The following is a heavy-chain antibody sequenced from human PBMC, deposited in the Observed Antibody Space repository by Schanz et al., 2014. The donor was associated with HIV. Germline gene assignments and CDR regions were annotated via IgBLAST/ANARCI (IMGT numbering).Heavy chain of an antibody. V-gene: IGHV4-34*01. Sequence: QVQLQQWGAGLLKPSETLSLTCAVYGGSFSGYYWSWIRQPPGKGLEWIGEINHSGGTNYKSSLKSRVTISVNPSNNQFPLNVNSLTAADTAVYYCARDSAMDYFDFWGQGTLVTVSS. D-gene: IGHD6-13*01. CDR2: INHSGGT. CDR1: GGSFSGYY. CDR3: ARDSAMDYFDF. J-gene: IGHJ4*02.